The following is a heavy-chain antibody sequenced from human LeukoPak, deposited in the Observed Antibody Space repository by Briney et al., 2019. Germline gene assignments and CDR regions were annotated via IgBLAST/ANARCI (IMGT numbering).Heavy chain of an antibody. Sequence: GGSLRLSCAASGFTFSSYGIHWVRQAPGKGLEWVAFIRYDGSNKYYTDSVKGRFTISRDNSKNTLYLQMNSLRAEDTAIYYCAKAGPVVRGFIGYYWGQGTLVTVSS. D-gene: IGHD3-10*01. CDR1: GFTFSSYG. J-gene: IGHJ4*02. V-gene: IGHV3-30*02. CDR3: AKAGPVVRGFIGYY. CDR2: IRYDGSNK.